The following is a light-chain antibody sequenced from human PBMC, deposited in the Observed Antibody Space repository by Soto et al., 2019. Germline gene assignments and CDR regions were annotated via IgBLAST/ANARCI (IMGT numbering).Light chain of an antibody. Sequence: QSVLTQPPSASGTPGQRVTISCSGSSTDIGTNTVNWYQQLPGTAPKHLIYSSNQRPSGVPDRFSGSKSGTSASLAISGLQSEDEADYYCAAWDDSLNGVVFGGGTKLTVL. CDR1: STDIGTNT. CDR3: AAWDDSLNGVV. CDR2: SSN. V-gene: IGLV1-44*01. J-gene: IGLJ2*01.